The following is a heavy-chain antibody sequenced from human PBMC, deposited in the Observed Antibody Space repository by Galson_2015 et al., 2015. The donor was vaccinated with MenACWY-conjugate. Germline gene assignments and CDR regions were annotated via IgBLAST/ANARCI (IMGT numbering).Heavy chain of an antibody. Sequence: ETLSLTCTVSGVSMSASYWSWIRQSPGKGLEWIGYIYYSGSTNYNPSLKSRVTMSVDASKNQFSLKLSSVTAADTAMYYCARGYGNYKFFDFWGQGTLVTVSS. V-gene: IGHV4-59*01. CDR3: ARGYGNYKFFDF. J-gene: IGHJ4*02. CDR2: IYYSGST. CDR1: GVSMSASY. D-gene: IGHD4-11*01.